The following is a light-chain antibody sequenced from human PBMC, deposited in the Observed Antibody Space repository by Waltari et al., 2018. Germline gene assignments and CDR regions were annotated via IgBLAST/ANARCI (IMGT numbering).Light chain of an antibody. V-gene: IGKV1-5*03. CDR3: QQCHSYS. CDR1: QSVRTW. J-gene: IGKJ2*01. CDR2: KAS. Sequence: DIQMTQSPSTLSASVGDRVTITCRASQSVRTWLDWYQQKPGKAPTLPIYKASSLESGVPSRFSGSGSGTEFTLTISSLQPDDFATYYCQQCHSYSFGQGTKVEI.